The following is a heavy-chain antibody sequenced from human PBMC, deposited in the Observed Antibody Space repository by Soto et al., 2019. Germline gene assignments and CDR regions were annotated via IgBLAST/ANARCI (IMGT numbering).Heavy chain of an antibody. J-gene: IGHJ3*02. CDR3: SKALRGGLAALDAFDI. Sequence: GGSLRLSCAASGFTFSSYAMSWVRQAPGKGLEWVSAISGSGGSTYYADSVKGRFTISRGNTKNTLYLQMNSLRAEDTTVYYCSKALRGGLAALDAFDIWGQGTMVTVSS. CDR2: ISGSGGST. V-gene: IGHV3-23*01. D-gene: IGHD3-16*01. CDR1: GFTFSSYA.